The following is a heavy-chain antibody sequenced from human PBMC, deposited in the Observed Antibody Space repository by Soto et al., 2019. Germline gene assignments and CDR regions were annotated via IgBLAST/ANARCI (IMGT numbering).Heavy chain of an antibody. D-gene: IGHD7-27*01. Sequence: QVQVVESGGGVVQPGTSLRLSCAASGFAFTNYGIHWVRQAPGKGLEWVAHISNDGSKKFYGDSVKGRFTISRDNSKSTLYLQVDSLRPEDAAVYYCARDPKTSGGQHWAFNYFDSWGQGTLVTVSS. CDR3: ARDPKTSGGQHWAFNYFDS. J-gene: IGHJ4*02. CDR2: ISNDGSKK. CDR1: GFAFTNYG. V-gene: IGHV3-30*03.